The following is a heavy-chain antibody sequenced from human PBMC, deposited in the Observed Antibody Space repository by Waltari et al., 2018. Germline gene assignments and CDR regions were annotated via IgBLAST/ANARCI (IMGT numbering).Heavy chain of an antibody. CDR1: GESFSDHF. CDR2: MNHRGSG. D-gene: IGHD4-17*01. CDR3: ARAPSFHYGVFSVPLTLDY. J-gene: IGHJ3*01. V-gene: IGHV4-34*01. Sequence: QVQLNQWGAGVLKPSETLSLTCAVYGESFSDHFWTWIRQPPGKGLGWIGQMNHRGSGTYNPSLKNRVTISVEKSMKQFSLRMTSLTAADTAVYYCARAPSFHYGVFSVPLTLDYWSQGTMVFVSS.